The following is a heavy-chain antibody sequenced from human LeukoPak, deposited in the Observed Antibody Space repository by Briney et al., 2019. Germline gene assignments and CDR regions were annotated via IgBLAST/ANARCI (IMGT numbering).Heavy chain of an antibody. CDR3: AKGGQLWSSYYFDY. D-gene: IGHD5-18*01. J-gene: IGHJ4*02. V-gene: IGHV3-48*01. Sequence: GGSLRLSCAASGFTFSNYGMNWVRQAPGKGLEWVSYISSSSSTIYYADSVKGRFTISRDNSENTLYLQMNSLRAEDTAVYYCAKGGQLWSSYYFDYWGQGTLVTVSS. CDR2: ISSSSSTI. CDR1: GFTFSNYG.